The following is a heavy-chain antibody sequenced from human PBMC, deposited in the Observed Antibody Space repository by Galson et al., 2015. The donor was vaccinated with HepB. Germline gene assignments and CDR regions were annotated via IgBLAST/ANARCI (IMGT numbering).Heavy chain of an antibody. CDR2: IRYDGSNK. D-gene: IGHD6-6*01. CDR1: GFTFSSYG. V-gene: IGHV3-30*02. Sequence: SLRLSCAASGFTFSSYGMHWVRQAPGKGLEWVAFIRYDGSNKYYADSVKGRFTISRDNSKNTLYLQMNSLRAEDTAVYYCVICGKIAAPYPGYMDVWGKGTTVTVSS. J-gene: IGHJ6*03. CDR3: VICGKIAAPYPGYMDV.